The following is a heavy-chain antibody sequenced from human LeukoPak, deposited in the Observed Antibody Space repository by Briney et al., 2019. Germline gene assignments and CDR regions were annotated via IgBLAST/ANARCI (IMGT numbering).Heavy chain of an antibody. J-gene: IGHJ5*02. V-gene: IGHV4-4*02. Sequence: SETLSLTCAVSGASITSSNWWSWVRQPPGKGLEWIGQIYHSGSTNSNPSLKSRVTMSVDKSKNPFSVNLNSVTAADTAVYYCARQVGYTNGPFDPWGQGTLVTVSS. D-gene: IGHD5-12*01. CDR1: GASITSSNW. CDR2: IYHSGST. CDR3: ARQVGYTNGPFDP.